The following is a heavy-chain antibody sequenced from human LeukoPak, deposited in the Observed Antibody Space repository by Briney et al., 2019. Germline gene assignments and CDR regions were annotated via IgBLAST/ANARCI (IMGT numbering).Heavy chain of an antibody. D-gene: IGHD5-12*01. J-gene: IGHJ6*03. V-gene: IGHV3-21*01. CDR3: AYTSGYDFSTYYYYYMDV. CDR2: ISSGSSYI. CDR1: GFIFSSYS. Sequence: GGSLRLSCAASGFIFSSYSMNWVRQAPGKGLEWVSSISSGSSYIYYADSVKGRFTISRDNAKNSLYLQMNSLSAEDTAVYYCAYTSGYDFSTYYYYYMDVWGKGTTVTVSS.